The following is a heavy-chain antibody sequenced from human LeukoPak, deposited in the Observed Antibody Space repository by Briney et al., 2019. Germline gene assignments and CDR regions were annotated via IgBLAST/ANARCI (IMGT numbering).Heavy chain of an antibody. Sequence: ASVKVSCKASGYTFTTYPINWVRQAPGQGLEWMGNIDTTTGNPRYAQDFTGRFVFSLDTSVSTAYLQITSLKADDTAAYYCVRGTPTPGMDYWGQGTQVTVSS. CDR2: IDTTTGNP. CDR1: GYTFTTYP. D-gene: IGHD3-10*01. J-gene: IGHJ4*02. CDR3: VRGTPTPGMDY. V-gene: IGHV7-4-1*02.